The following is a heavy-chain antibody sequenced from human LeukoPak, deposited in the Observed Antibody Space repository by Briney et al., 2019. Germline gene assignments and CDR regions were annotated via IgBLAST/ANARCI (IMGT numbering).Heavy chain of an antibody. CDR3: AKTRYFDWLLDY. V-gene: IGHV3-30*18. Sequence: GGSPRLSCAASGFTFSSYGMHWVRQASGKGLEWVAVISYGGSNKYYADSVKGRFTISRDNSKNTLYLQMNSLRAEDTAVYYCAKTRYFDWLLDYWGQGTLVTVSS. D-gene: IGHD3-9*01. CDR2: ISYGGSNK. CDR1: GFTFSSYG. J-gene: IGHJ4*02.